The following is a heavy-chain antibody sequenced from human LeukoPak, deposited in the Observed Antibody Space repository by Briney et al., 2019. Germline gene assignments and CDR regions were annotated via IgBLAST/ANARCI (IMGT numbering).Heavy chain of an antibody. CDR2: ISYDGNNE. V-gene: IGHV3-30*18. D-gene: IGHD3-10*01. Sequence: PGGSLRLSCAASGFTFSNYGMHWVRQAPGKWLEWEAVISYDGNNEYYADSVKGRSTISRDNSKNTLYLQMNSLRTEDTAVYYCAKDRSQYYFDYWGQGTLVTVSS. J-gene: IGHJ4*02. CDR1: GFTFSNYG. CDR3: AKDRSQYYFDY.